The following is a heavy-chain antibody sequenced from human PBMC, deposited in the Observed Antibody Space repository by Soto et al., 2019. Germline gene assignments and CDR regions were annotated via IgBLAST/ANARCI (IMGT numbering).Heavy chain of an antibody. CDR3: ARQIYDSDPGPNFQPDFDS. J-gene: IGHJ4*02. D-gene: IGHD5-12*01. CDR1: GYSFAGYW. Sequence: GESLKISCKGSGYSFAGYWITWVRQKPGKGLEWMGRIDPSDSQTYYSPSFRGHVTISVTKSITTVFLQWSSLRASDTAMYYCARQIYDSDPGPNFQPDFDSWGQGTPVTVSS. V-gene: IGHV5-10-1*01. CDR2: IDPSDSQT.